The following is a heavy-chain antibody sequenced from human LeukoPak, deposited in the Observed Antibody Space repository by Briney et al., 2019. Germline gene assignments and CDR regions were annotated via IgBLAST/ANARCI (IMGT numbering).Heavy chain of an antibody. J-gene: IGHJ4*02. CDR2: INPSAGTT. Sequence: ASVKVSCKASGYSFTNYYMHWVRQAPGQGLEWMGLINPSAGTTTYAQKFQGRVTVTRDTSTSTVYMDLSSLKSEDTAVYYCTWILDYWGQGTLVTVSS. CDR1: GYSFTNYY. D-gene: IGHD1-1*01. V-gene: IGHV1-46*01. CDR3: TWILDY.